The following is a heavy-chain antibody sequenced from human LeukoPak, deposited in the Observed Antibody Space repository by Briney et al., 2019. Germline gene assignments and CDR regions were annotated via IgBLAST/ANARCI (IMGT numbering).Heavy chain of an antibody. D-gene: IGHD3-3*01. J-gene: IGHJ4*02. CDR1: GFTFSGHA. V-gene: IGHV3-30-3*01. Sequence: GRSLRLSCAASGFTFSGHAIHWLRQVPGKGLQWVLGISHDGDNKYYPDSVKGRFIVSKDNSKNTLSLEMNSLRAEDTGLYYCARVGSGPLRNYYDYWGQGTAVTVSS. CDR3: ARVGSGPLRNYYDY. CDR2: ISHDGDNK.